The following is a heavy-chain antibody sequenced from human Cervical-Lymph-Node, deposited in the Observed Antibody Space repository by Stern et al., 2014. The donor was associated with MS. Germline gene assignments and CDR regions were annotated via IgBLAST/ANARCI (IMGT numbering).Heavy chain of an antibody. CDR2: IAPGSGAQ. J-gene: IGHJ4*02. Sequence: QLVQSGAEVKKPGASVKVSCKASGYRFSTFYLHWLRQAPGQGLQWIGRIAPGSGAQNSSQPFPGRLTTTTDRSITTAYLELSGLRSDDTAVYYCARIYCSGDECYHSFDTWGQGTLVTVSS. CDR1: GYRFSTFY. V-gene: IGHV1-2*06. D-gene: IGHD3-16*02. CDR3: ARIYCSGDECYHSFDT.